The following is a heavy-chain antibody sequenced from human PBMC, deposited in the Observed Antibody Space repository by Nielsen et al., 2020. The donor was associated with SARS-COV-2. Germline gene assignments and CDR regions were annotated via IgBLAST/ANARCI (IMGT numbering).Heavy chain of an antibody. CDR2: IDPSDSYV. CDR1: GYSFTSHW. Sequence: GESLKISCKGSGYSFTSHWITWVRQKPGKGLEWMGRIDPSDSYVDYSPSFQGHVAISADKSISTAYLQWSSLKASDTAMYYCARYASEYYYYYYMDVWGTGTTVTVPS. CDR3: ARYASEYYYYYYMDV. D-gene: IGHD2-2*01. V-gene: IGHV5-10-1*01. J-gene: IGHJ6*03.